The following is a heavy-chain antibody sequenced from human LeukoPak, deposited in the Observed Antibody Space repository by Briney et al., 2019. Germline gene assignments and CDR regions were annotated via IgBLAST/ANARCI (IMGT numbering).Heavy chain of an antibody. J-gene: IGHJ1*01. CDR3: AKDGGGYCSGGSCNPEYFQQ. CDR1: GFTFSSYA. CDR2: ISGSGCST. V-gene: IGHV3-23*01. Sequence: GGSLRLSCAASGFTFSSYAMSWVRQAPGKGLEWVSAISGSGCSTYYADSVKGRFTISRDNSKNTVYLQMNSMRAEDTAVYCCAKDGGGYCSGGSCNPEYFQQWGQGAVVTVSS. D-gene: IGHD2-15*01.